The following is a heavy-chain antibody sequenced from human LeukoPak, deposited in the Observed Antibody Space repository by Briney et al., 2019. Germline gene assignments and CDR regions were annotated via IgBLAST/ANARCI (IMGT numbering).Heavy chain of an antibody. Sequence: KPSETLSLTCAVYGGSFSGYYWSWIRQPPGKGLEWIGEINHSGSTNYNPSLKSRDTISVDTSKNQFSLKLSSVTAADTAMYYCARAQDWYSSREEGDYWGQGTLVTVSS. CDR1: GGSFSGYY. V-gene: IGHV4-34*01. D-gene: IGHD6-13*01. CDR3: ARAQDWYSSREEGDY. CDR2: INHSGST. J-gene: IGHJ4*02.